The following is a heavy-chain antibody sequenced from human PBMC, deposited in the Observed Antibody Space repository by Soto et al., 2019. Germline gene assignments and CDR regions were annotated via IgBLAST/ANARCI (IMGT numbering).Heavy chain of an antibody. J-gene: IGHJ5*02. CDR2: IYYSGST. D-gene: IGHD6-19*01. CDR3: ARDGGYSSYWFDP. V-gene: IGHV4-59*01. CDR1: GGSISSYY. Sequence: SETLSLTCTVSGGSISSYYWSWIRQPPGKGLEWIGYIYYSGSTNYNPSLKSRVTISVDTSKNQFSLKLSSVTAADTAVYYCARDGGYSSYWFDPWGQGTLVTVSS.